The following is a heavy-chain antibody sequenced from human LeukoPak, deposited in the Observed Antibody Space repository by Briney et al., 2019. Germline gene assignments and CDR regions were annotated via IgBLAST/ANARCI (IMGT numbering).Heavy chain of an antibody. CDR1: GGSINNYY. V-gene: IGHV4-59*01. Sequence: SETLSLTCTVSGGSINNYYWSWIRRPPGKGLEWIGHIYYSGSTKYNPSLKSRVTISIDTSKNQFSLKLSSVTAGHTAVYYCARTYDNSGYYPLQYWGQGTLVTVSS. D-gene: IGHD3-22*01. CDR2: IYYSGST. J-gene: IGHJ4*02. CDR3: ARTYDNSGYYPLQY.